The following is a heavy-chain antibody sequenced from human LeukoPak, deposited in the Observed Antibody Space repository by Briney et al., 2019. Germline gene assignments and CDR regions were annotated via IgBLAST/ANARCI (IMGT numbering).Heavy chain of an antibody. CDR2: IYSGGGT. V-gene: IGHV3-66*01. CDR3: ARGFRVITGWHYFDS. J-gene: IGHJ4*02. D-gene: IGHD3-22*01. Sequence: GGSLRLSCAASGFTVSSNYMSWVRQAPGKGLEWVSVIYSGGGTYYSDSVKGRFSISRDNSKNTLYLQMNSLSAEDTAVYSCARGFRVITGWHYFDSWGQGTLVIVSS. CDR1: GFTVSSNY.